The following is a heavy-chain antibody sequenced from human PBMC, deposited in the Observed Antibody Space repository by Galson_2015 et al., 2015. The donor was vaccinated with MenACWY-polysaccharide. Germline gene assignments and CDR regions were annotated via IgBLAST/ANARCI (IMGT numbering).Heavy chain of an antibody. V-gene: IGHV4-4*01. CDR3: AGSPPRYCRGGGCYNDAFDI. Sequence: NWWSWVRQPPGKGLEWIGEIYHSGTTNYNPSLRSRVTKSVDTSRNQFSLKLTSVTAADTAVYFCAGSPPRYCRGGGCYNDAFDIWGQGTLVSVS. D-gene: IGHD2-15*01. CDR2: IYHSGTT. CDR1: NW. J-gene: IGHJ3*02.